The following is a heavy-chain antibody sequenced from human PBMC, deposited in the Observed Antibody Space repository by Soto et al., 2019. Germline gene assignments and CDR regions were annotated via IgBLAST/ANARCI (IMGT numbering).Heavy chain of an antibody. V-gene: IGHV3-30-3*01. CDR2: MSYDGTNT. CDR3: ARDPSPYTSGWYGIDF. Sequence: QVQLVESGGGVVQPGASLRLSCTASGFMFSAYAMLWVRQAPGKGLECVAAMSYDGTNTYYADSVKGRFTISRDNSKHTLFLQMSSLTADDSAVYYCARDPSPYTSGWYGIDFWGLGTLVTVSS. D-gene: IGHD6-19*01. CDR1: GFMFSAYA. J-gene: IGHJ4*01.